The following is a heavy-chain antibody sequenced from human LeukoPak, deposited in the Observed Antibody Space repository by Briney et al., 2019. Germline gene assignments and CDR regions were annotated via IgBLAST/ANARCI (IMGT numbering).Heavy chain of an antibody. J-gene: IGHJ6*03. D-gene: IGHD1-14*01. CDR1: GGSISSYY. CDR3: ARASPDHTSYYYYYYMDV. CDR2: IYTSGST. V-gene: IGHV4-4*07. Sequence: SETLSLTCTVSGGSISSYYWSWIRRPAGKGLEWIGRIYTSGSTNYNPSLKSRVTISVDKSKNQFSLKLSSVTAADTAVYYCARASPDHTSYYYYYYMDVWGKGTTVTVSS.